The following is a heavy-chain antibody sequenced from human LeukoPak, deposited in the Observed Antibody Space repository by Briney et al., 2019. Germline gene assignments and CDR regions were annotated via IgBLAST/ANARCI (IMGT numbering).Heavy chain of an antibody. J-gene: IGHJ4*02. V-gene: IGHV3-30*02. CDR3: AKERDTAMVTIDY. CDR1: GFTFSSYG. Sequence: GGSLRLSCAASGFTFSSYGMHWVRQAPGKGLEWVAFIRYGGSNKYYADSVKGRFTISRDNSKNTLYLQMNSLRAEDTAVYYCAKERDTAMVTIDYWGQGTLVTVSS. CDR2: IRYGGSNK. D-gene: IGHD5-18*01.